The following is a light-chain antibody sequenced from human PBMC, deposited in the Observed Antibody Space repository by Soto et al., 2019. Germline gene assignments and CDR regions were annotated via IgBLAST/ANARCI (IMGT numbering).Light chain of an antibody. CDR3: HQYGSSPQT. V-gene: IGKV3-20*01. J-gene: IGKJ1*01. Sequence: EVVLTQSPGTLSLSAGERATLSCRTSQTVSSSFLAWYQQKPGQAPRLLMFDASNRATDIPDRFSGSGSGTDFTLTIGRLEPEDFAVYYCHQYGSSPQTFGRGTKVDIK. CDR1: QTVSSSF. CDR2: DAS.